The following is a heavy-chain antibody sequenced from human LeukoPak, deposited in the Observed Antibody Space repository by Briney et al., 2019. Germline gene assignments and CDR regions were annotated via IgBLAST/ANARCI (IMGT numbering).Heavy chain of an antibody. Sequence: QPGGSLRLSCAASGFTFSSYAMSWVRQAPGKGLEWVSAISGSGGSTYYADSVKGRFTISRDNSKNTPYLQMNSLRAEDTAVYYCARDSGFSGTQRGEYWGQGTLVTVSS. V-gene: IGHV3-23*01. J-gene: IGHJ4*02. CDR3: ARDSGFSGTQRGEY. CDR2: ISGSGGST. CDR1: GFTFSSYA. D-gene: IGHD3/OR15-3a*01.